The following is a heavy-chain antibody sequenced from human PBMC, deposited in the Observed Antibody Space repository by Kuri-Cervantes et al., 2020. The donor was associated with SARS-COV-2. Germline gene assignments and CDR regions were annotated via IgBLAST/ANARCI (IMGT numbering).Heavy chain of an antibody. CDR2: INPSGGST. J-gene: IGHJ4*02. CDR3: ARVRLGRGIAADHCVDY. Sequence: ASVKVSCKASGYTFTSYYMHWVRQAPGQGLEWMGIINPSGGSTSYAQKLQGRVTMTRDTSTSTVYMELSSLRSEDTAVYYCARVRLGRGIAADHCVDYWGQGTLVTVSS. CDR1: GYTFTSYY. D-gene: IGHD6-13*01. V-gene: IGHV1-46*01.